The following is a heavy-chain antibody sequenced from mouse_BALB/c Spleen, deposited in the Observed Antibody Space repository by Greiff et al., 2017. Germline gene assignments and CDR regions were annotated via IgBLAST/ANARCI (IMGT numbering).Heavy chain of an antibody. CDR1: GYSFTGYT. V-gene: IGHV1-18*01. CDR3: ARKFITTAHYYAMDY. Sequence: VQLQESGPELVKPGASMKISCKASGYSFTGYTMNWVKQSHGKNLEWIGLINPYNGGTSYNQKFKGKATLTVDKSSSTAYMELLSLTSEDSAVYYCARKFITTAHYYAMDYWGQGTSVTVSS. CDR2: INPYNGGT. D-gene: IGHD1-2*01. J-gene: IGHJ4*01.